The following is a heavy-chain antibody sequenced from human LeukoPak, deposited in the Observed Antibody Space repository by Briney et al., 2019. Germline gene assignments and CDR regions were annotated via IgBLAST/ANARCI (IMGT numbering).Heavy chain of an antibody. Sequence: SETLSLTCSVSGVSISSGSNYWGWIRQPPGKTLEWIGSIYSRGNTYYNPSLKSRVIILIDTAKNHFSLNLSSVTAADTAVYYCARGKLTVVRGVIIFDPWGQGTLVTVSS. CDR3: ARGKLTVVRGVIIFDP. V-gene: IGHV4-39*07. CDR2: IYSRGNT. J-gene: IGHJ5*02. D-gene: IGHD3-10*01. CDR1: GVSISSGSNY.